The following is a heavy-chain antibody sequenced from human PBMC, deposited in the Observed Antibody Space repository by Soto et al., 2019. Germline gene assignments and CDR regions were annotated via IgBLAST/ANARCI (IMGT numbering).Heavy chain of an antibody. V-gene: IGHV1-3*01. D-gene: IGHD6-19*01. Sequence: QVQLVQSGAEVKKPGASVKVSCKASGYIFTNYAIHWVRQAPGQRLEWMGWINGGNGNTKYSQKFQGRVTITRDTSASTAYMDLSSLRSEDTAVYYCARSGYSSGWYHWYFDFWGRGTLVTVSS. J-gene: IGHJ2*01. CDR1: GYIFTNYA. CDR3: ARSGYSSGWYHWYFDF. CDR2: INGGNGNT.